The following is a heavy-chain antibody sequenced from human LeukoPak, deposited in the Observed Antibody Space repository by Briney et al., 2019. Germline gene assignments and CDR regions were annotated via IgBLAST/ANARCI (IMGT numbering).Heavy chain of an antibody. CDR2: ISAYNGNT. Sequence: ASVKVSCKASGGTFSTYAITWVRQAPGQGLEWMGWISAYNGNTNYAQKLQGRVTMTTDTSTSTAYMELRSLRSDDTAVYYCARDQERRYYFDYWGQGTLVTVSS. D-gene: IGHD3-3*01. J-gene: IGHJ4*02. CDR3: ARDQERRYYFDY. V-gene: IGHV1-18*01. CDR1: GGTFSTYA.